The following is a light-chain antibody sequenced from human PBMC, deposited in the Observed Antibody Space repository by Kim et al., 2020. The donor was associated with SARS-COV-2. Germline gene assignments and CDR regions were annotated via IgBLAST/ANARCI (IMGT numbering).Light chain of an antibody. V-gene: IGLV3-19*01. CDR3: NSRVSNDNVE. CDR1: SLRSYY. Sequence: SSELTQDPAVSVALGQTVRITCQGDSLRSYYATWYKQKPGQAPILVIYGKNNRPSGIPDRFSGSSSGNTASLTITGTQAGDGADYYCNSRVSNDNVEFGG. J-gene: IGLJ2*01. CDR2: GKN.